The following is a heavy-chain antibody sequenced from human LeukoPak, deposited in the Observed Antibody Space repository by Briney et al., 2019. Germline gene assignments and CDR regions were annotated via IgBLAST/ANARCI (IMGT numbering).Heavy chain of an antibody. Sequence: PSETLSLTCTVSGYSISSGYYWGWIRQPPGKGLEWIGSIYHSGSTYYNPSLKSRVTISVDTSKNQFSLKLSSVTAAYTAVYYCARTYYGSGSFLDYWGQGTLVTVSS. V-gene: IGHV4-38-2*02. CDR1: GYSISSGYY. CDR2: IYHSGST. D-gene: IGHD3-10*01. CDR3: ARTYYGSGSFLDY. J-gene: IGHJ4*02.